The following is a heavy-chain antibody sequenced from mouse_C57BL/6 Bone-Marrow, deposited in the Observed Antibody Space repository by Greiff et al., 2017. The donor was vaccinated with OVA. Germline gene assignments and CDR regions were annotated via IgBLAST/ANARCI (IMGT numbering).Heavy chain of an antibody. CDR1: GFTFSDYY. CDR3: ARHSYSYAMDY. V-gene: IGHV5-12*01. J-gene: IGHJ4*01. Sequence: EVKLVESGGGLVQPGGSLKLSCAASGFTFSDYYMYWVRQTPEKRLEWVAYIRNGGGSTYYPDTVKGRFTISRDKAKNTLYLQMSRLKSEDTAMYYCARHSYSYAMDYWGQGTSVTVSS. D-gene: IGHD2-12*01. CDR2: IRNGGGST.